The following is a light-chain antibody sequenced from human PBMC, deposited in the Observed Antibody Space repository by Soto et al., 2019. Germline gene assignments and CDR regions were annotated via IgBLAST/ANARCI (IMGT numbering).Light chain of an antibody. V-gene: IGLV2-14*01. Sequence: QSALTQPASVSGSPGQSIAISCTGTSSDVGGYNYVSWYQQYPGKAPKLMIYDVSKRPSGVSDRFSGSKSGNTASLTISGLQAEDEADYYCTSYTSSSTPWVFGTGTKVTVL. J-gene: IGLJ1*01. CDR2: DVS. CDR1: SSDVGGYNY. CDR3: TSYTSSSTPWV.